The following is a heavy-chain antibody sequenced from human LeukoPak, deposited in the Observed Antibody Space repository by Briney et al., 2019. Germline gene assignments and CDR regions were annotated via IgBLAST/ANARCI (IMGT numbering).Heavy chain of an antibody. CDR2: ISGSDGST. CDR1: GFTFTYYG. V-gene: IGHV3-23*01. J-gene: IGHJ4*02. Sequence: PGGSLRLSGAASGFTFTYYGMNWVRQAPGKGLEWVSAISGSDGSTYYADSVKGRFTISRDNSKNTLYLQMNSLRAEDTAVYYCAKAGDYSYFDYWGQGTLVTVSS. D-gene: IGHD4-11*01. CDR3: AKAGDYSYFDY.